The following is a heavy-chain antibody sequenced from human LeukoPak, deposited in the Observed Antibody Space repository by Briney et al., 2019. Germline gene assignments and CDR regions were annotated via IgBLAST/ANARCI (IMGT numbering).Heavy chain of an antibody. J-gene: IGHJ4*02. CDR1: GFTFSSYG. CDR3: AKDYYYGSGYQDYFDY. D-gene: IGHD3-10*01. Sequence: GRSLRLSCAASGFTFSSYGMHWVRQAPGKGLEWVAVISYDGSNIYYADSVKGRFTISRDNSKNTLYLQMNSLRAEDTAVYFCAKDYYYGSGYQDYFDYWGQGTLVTVSS. V-gene: IGHV3-30*18. CDR2: ISYDGSNI.